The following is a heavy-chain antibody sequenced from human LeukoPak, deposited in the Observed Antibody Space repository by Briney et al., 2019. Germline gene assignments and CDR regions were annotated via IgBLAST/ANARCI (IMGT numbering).Heavy chain of an antibody. CDR1: GFTFSSYS. CDR2: INPDGSRT. Sequence: GGSLRLSCAASGFTFSSYSMNWVRQAPGKGLVWVSRINPDGSRTSYADSVKGRFTISRDYAKNTLYLQMNSLRAEDTAVYYCARGPRAVAGIKFSGAFDIWGQGTMVTVSS. D-gene: IGHD6-19*01. V-gene: IGHV3-74*01. J-gene: IGHJ3*02. CDR3: ARGPRAVAGIKFSGAFDI.